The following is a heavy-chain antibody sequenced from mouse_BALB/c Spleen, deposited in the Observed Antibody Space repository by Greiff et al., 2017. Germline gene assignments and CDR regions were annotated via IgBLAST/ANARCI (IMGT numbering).Heavy chain of an antibody. V-gene: IGHV5-17*02. CDR3: ASYGNYGYYAMDY. Sequence: EVQVVESGGGLVQPGGSRKLSCAASGFTFSSFGMHWVRQAPEKGLEWVAYISSGSSTIYYADTVKGRFTISRDNPKNTLFLQMTSLRSEDTAMYYCASYGNYGYYAMDYWGQGTSVTVSS. CDR2: ISSGSSTI. D-gene: IGHD2-1*01. CDR1: GFTFSSFG. J-gene: IGHJ4*01.